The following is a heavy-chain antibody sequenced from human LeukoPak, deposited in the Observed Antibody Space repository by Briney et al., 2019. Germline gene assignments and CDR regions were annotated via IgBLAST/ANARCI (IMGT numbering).Heavy chain of an antibody. D-gene: IGHD3-10*01. V-gene: IGHV3-30-3*01. J-gene: IGHJ4*02. CDR3: ARAAMVRGVDYFDY. CDR2: ISYDGSNK. Sequence: PGRSLRLSCAASGFTFSSYAMHWVRQAPGKGLEWVAVISYDGSNKYYADSVKGRFTIPRDNSKNTLYLQMNSLRAEDTAVYYCARAAMVRGVDYFDYWGQGTLVTVSS. CDR1: GFTFSSYA.